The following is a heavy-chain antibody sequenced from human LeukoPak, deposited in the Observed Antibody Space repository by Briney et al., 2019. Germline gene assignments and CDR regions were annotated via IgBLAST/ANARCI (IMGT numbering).Heavy chain of an antibody. V-gene: IGHV3-30*02. CDR2: IRYDGSNK. D-gene: IGHD3-3*01. Sequence: GGSLRLSCAASGFTFSSYGMHWVRQAPGKGLEWVAFIRYDGSNKYSADSVKGRFTISRDNSKNTLYLQMNSLRAEDTAVYYCAKDHYDFWSGYSPKKYFDYWGQGTLVTVSS. J-gene: IGHJ4*02. CDR3: AKDHYDFWSGYSPKKYFDY. CDR1: GFTFSSYG.